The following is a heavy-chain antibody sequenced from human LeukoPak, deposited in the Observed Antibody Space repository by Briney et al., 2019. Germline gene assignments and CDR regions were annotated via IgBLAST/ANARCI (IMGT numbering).Heavy chain of an antibody. V-gene: IGHV1-2*02. D-gene: IGHD3-10*01. CDR2: INPNSGDT. CDR3: ARKLPPGFGELSVDY. CDR1: GYTFTSYD. Sequence: ASVKVSCKASGYTFTSYDINWVRQAPGQGLEWMGWINPNSGDTNYAQKFQDRVTMTRDTSIRTAYMELSRLRSDDTAVYYCARKLPPGFGELSVDYWGQGTLVTVSS. J-gene: IGHJ4*02.